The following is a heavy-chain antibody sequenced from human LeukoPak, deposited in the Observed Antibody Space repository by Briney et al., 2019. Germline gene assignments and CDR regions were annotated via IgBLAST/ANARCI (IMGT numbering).Heavy chain of an antibody. CDR1: GGSVSSRNHY. J-gene: IGHJ4*02. CDR3: ARQVGATTLIDH. V-gene: IGHV4-39*01. CDR2: IYVIGAN. Sequence: SETLSLTCTLSGGSVSSRNHYWGWIRQPPGKGLEWIGSIYVIGANYYNPSLQSRVTLSVDTSKNQVSLKLTSVTAADTALYYCARQVGATTLIDHWGQGTLVTVSS. D-gene: IGHD1-26*01.